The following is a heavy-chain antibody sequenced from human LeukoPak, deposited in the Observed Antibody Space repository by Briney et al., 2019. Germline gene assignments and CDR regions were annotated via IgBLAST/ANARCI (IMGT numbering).Heavy chain of an antibody. CDR1: GGSFSGYY. J-gene: IGHJ5*02. Sequence: PSETLSLTCAVYGGSFSGYYWSWIRQPPGKGLEWIGEINHSGSTYYNPSLKSRVTISVDTSKNQFSLKLSSVTAADTAVYYCASGRRDGYNSWGQGTLVTVSS. CDR2: INHSGST. D-gene: IGHD5-24*01. V-gene: IGHV4-34*01. CDR3: ASGRRDGYNS.